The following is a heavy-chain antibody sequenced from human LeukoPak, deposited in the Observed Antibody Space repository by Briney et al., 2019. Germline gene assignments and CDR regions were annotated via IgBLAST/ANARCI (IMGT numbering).Heavy chain of an antibody. CDR3: ARRKRGSPHYYGSGSYYNDPYYFEY. Sequence: GGSLRLSCAASGFTFSNYAMNWVRQAPGKGLEWVSSITGSSSYIYYADSVKGRFTISRDNAKNSLYLQMSSLRAEDTAVYYCARRKRGSPHYYGSGSYYNDPYYFEYWGQGTLVTVSS. D-gene: IGHD3-10*01. J-gene: IGHJ4*02. CDR1: GFTFSNYA. V-gene: IGHV3-21*04. CDR2: ITGSSSYI.